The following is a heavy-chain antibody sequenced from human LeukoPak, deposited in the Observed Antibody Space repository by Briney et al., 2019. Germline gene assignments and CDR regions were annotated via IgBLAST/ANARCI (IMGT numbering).Heavy chain of an antibody. CDR3: ARDPIIGGRRFDP. CDR2: LYYSGST. D-gene: IGHD2/OR15-2a*01. CDR1: GGSISTNNDY. Sequence: NPSETLSLTCTVSGGSISTNNDYWGWIRQPPGKGLEWIGSLYYSGSTYYNPSLKSRVTISIDTSKNQFSLKLSSLTAADTAVYYCARDPIIGGRRFDPWGQGTLVTVSS. V-gene: IGHV4-39*07. J-gene: IGHJ5*02.